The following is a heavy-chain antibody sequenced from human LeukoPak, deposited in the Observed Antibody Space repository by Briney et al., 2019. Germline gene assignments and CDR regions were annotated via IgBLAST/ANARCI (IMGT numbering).Heavy chain of an antibody. D-gene: IGHD5-24*01. J-gene: IGHJ4*02. CDR1: GYIFTSYN. Sequence: GASVKVSCKASGYIFTSYNMNWVRQAPGQGLEWMGIINPSGGSTNYAQKFQERVTITRDMSTSTAYMELSSLRSEDTAVYYCATQLNIESWSPLDYWGQGTLVTVSS. CDR2: INPSGGST. CDR3: ATQLNIESWSPLDY. V-gene: IGHV1-46*01.